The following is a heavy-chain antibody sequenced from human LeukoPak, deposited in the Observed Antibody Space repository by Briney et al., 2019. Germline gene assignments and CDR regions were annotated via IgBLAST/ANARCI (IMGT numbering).Heavy chain of an antibody. CDR2: IFRIGST. D-gene: IGHD6-13*01. J-gene: IGHJ4*02. V-gene: IGHV4-38-2*02. CDR1: GFSITTGYY. Sequence: SETLSLTCTVSGFSITTGYYWAWIRQPPGKGLEWIGTIFRIGSTYYNPSLKSRVTISVDTSKNQFSLKLSSVTAADTALYYCARVIDVAAAGYFDSWGQGTQVTVSS. CDR3: ARVIDVAAAGYFDS.